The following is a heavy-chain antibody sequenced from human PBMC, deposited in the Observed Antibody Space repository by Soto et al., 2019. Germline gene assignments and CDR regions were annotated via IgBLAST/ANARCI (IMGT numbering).Heavy chain of an antibody. CDR1: GYSFNSYW. CDR2: IYPGDSDI. Sequence: GESLKISCKGSGYSFNSYWIGWVRQMPGKGLEWMGIIYPGDSDIRYSPSFQGQVTISADKSISTAYLQWSSLKASDTAMYYCARRDGSGSYVIYSAFDIWGQGTMVTVSS. CDR3: ARRDGSGSYVIYSAFDI. J-gene: IGHJ3*02. V-gene: IGHV5-51*01. D-gene: IGHD3-10*01.